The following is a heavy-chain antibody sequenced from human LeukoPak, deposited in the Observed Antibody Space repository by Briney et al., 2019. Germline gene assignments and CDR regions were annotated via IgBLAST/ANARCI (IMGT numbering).Heavy chain of an antibody. CDR3: ARSGMAVAATPWD. V-gene: IGHV3-7*05. D-gene: IGHD6-19*01. CDR2: INQDGSEK. J-gene: IGHJ1*01. CDR1: GFTFSDFW. Sequence: GGSLRLSCAASGFTFSDFWMTWVRQPPGRGLEWVAHINQDGSEKYSVDSVRGRFTISRDNVKNSLFLQINILRAEDTAVYYCARSGMAVAATPWDWGQGTLGSVSS.